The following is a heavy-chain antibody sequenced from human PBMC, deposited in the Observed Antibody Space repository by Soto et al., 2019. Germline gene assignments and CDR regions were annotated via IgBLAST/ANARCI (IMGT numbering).Heavy chain of an antibody. J-gene: IGHJ3*01. CDR2: ISRNSLYT. CDR3: ATNYQEPSDDAFDV. D-gene: IGHD2-2*01. CDR1: GFTFSDYF. Sequence: QVQLVESGGGLVKPGGSLRLSCAASGFTFSDYFMAWIRQAPGKGLEWIAYISRNSLYTNFADSVRGRFTISRDNAKNSRYLQMNDLSAEDTAVYYCATNYQEPSDDAFDVWGQGTMVTVSS. V-gene: IGHV3-11*06.